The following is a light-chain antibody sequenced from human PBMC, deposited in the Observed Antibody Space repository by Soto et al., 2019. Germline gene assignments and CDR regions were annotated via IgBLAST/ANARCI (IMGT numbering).Light chain of an antibody. V-gene: IGLV2-14*03. CDR3: SSYTSTSTVV. Sequence: QSALTQPASVSGSPGQSITISCTGTSRDVGGYNYVSWYQQHPGKAPKLMIHDVSNRPAGVSNRFSGSKSGNTASLTISGLQAEDEADYYCSSYTSTSTVVFGGGTKLTVL. CDR1: SRDVGGYNY. CDR2: DVS. J-gene: IGLJ2*01.